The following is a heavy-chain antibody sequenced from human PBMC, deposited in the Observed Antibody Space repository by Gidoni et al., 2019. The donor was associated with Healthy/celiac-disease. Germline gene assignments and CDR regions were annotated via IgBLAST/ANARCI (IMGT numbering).Heavy chain of an antibody. CDR2: IKSKTDGGTT. V-gene: IGHV3-15*01. D-gene: IGHD1-7*01. CDR1: GFTFSNAW. J-gene: IGHJ4*02. CDR3: TTDRAFHWNYPLDY. Sequence: EVQLVASGGGLVKPGGSLRLSCAASGFTFSNAWMSWVRQAPGKGLEWVGRIKSKTDGGTTDYAAPVKGRFTISRDDSKNTLYLQMNSLKTEDTAVYYCTTDRAFHWNYPLDYWGQGTLVTVSS.